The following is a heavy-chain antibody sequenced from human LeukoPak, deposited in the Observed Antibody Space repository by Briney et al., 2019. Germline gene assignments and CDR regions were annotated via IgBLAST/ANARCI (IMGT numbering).Heavy chain of an antibody. Sequence: ASVKVSCKASGYTFTSYGISWVRQAPGQGLEWMGWISAYNGNTNYAQKLQGRVTMTTDTSTSTAYMELRSLRSDDTAVYYCARDPYYDSSGYTYFDYWGQGNLVTVSS. CDR3: ARDPYYDSSGYTYFDY. CDR1: GYTFTSYG. D-gene: IGHD3-22*01. J-gene: IGHJ4*02. CDR2: ISAYNGNT. V-gene: IGHV1-18*01.